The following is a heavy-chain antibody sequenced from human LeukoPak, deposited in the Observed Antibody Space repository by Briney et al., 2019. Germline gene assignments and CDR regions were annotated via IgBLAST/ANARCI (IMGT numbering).Heavy chain of an antibody. CDR3: ATSITIFGVVENYYYYMDV. CDR2: IYYSGST. Sequence: SETLSLTCTVSGGSISSSSYYWGWIRQPPGKGLEWIGSIYYSGSTYYNPSLKSRVTISVDMSKNQFSLKLSSVTAADTAVYYCATSITIFGVVENYYYYMDVWGKGTTVTVSS. CDR1: GGSISSSSYY. D-gene: IGHD3-3*01. V-gene: IGHV4-39*01. J-gene: IGHJ6*03.